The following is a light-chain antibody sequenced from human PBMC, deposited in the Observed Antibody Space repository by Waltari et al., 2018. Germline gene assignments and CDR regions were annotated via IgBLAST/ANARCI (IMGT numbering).Light chain of an antibody. Sequence: DIGMTQSPDSLAVSLGERATINCKTSPSVLYSPNHKNSLAWYQQKPGQPPKLLIYWASTRESGVPDRFSGSGSGTEFTLTISSLQAEDVAVYYCLQYYSSPPVYTFGPGTKLEIK. CDR3: LQYYSSPPVYT. CDR1: PSVLYSPNHKNS. CDR2: WAS. V-gene: IGKV4-1*01. J-gene: IGKJ2*01.